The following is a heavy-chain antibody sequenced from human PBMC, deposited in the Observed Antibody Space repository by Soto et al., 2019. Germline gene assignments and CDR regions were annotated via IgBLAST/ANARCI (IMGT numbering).Heavy chain of an antibody. CDR3: AKGHGDYYYYYMDV. V-gene: IGHV3-23*01. CDR2: ISGSGGST. J-gene: IGHJ6*03. Sequence: GGSLRLSCAASGFTFSSYAMSWVRQAPGKGLEWVSAISGSGGSTYYADSVKGRFTISRDNSKNTLYLQMNSLRAEDTAVYYCAKGHGDYYYYYMDVWGKGPTVTVSS. CDR1: GFTFSSYA. D-gene: IGHD4-17*01.